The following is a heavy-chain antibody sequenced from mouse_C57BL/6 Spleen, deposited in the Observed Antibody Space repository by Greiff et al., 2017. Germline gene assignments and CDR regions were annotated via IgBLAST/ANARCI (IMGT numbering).Heavy chain of an antibody. D-gene: IGHD2-2*01. Sequence: QVQLQQPGAELVKPGASVKMSCKASGYTFTSYWITWVKQSPGQGLEWIGDFYPGSGSTNYNEKFKGKATLTVETSSSTAYMQLSRLTSEDSAVYYCASRLRGAMDYWGQGTSVTVSS. V-gene: IGHV1-55*01. J-gene: IGHJ4*01. CDR2: FYPGSGST. CDR1: GYTFTSYW. CDR3: ASRLRGAMDY.